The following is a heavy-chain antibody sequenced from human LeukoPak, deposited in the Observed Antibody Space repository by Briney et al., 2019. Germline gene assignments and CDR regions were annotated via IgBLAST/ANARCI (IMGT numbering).Heavy chain of an antibody. V-gene: IGHV1-2*04. CDR2: INPNSGGT. CDR1: GYTFTGYY. Sequence: ASVKVSCKASGYTFTGYYMHWVRQAPGQGLEWMGWINPNSGGTNYAQKFQGWVTMTRDTSISTAYMELSRLRSDDTAVYYCASSSSWSFDAFDIWGQGTMVTVSS. J-gene: IGHJ3*02. D-gene: IGHD6-13*01. CDR3: ASSSSWSFDAFDI.